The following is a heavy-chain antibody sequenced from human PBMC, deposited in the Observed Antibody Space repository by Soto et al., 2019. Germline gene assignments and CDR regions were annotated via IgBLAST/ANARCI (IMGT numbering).Heavy chain of an antibody. CDR3: TTGVWFDP. V-gene: IGHV3-15*01. CDR2: IKRKADGGTI. CDR1: GFTFSKAW. Sequence: GGSLRLSCAASGFTFSKAWMTWVRQAPGTGLEWVGRIKRKADGGTIDYAAPVKGRFTISRDDSQNTLYLQMNSLKTEETAVYYCTTGVWFDPWGQGTLVTVYS. J-gene: IGHJ5*02.